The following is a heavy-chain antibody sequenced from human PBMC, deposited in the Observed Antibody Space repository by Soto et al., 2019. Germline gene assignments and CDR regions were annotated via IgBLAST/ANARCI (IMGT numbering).Heavy chain of an antibody. Sequence: SETLSLTCTVSGGSIKTYYWSWIRQPPGKGLEWIGYVYYTGSTNYNPSLESRVTISVDTSKNQFSLKLTSVSAADTAVYYCAGHYYDSTGYYVDYWGQGTPVTVSS. CDR3: AGHYYDSTGYYVDY. V-gene: IGHV4-59*01. CDR1: GGSIKTYY. J-gene: IGHJ4*02. CDR2: VYYTGST. D-gene: IGHD3-22*01.